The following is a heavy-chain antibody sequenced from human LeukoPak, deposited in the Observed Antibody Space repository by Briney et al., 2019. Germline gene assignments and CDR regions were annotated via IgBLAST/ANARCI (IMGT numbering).Heavy chain of an antibody. CDR3: ARDQSESSYYFDY. Sequence: GGSLRLSCAASGFTFSSYGMHWVRQAPGKGLEWAAVIWCDGSNKYYADSVKGRFTISRDNSKNTLYLQMNSLRAEDTAVCYCARDQSESSYYFDYWGQGTLVTVSS. J-gene: IGHJ4*02. V-gene: IGHV3-33*01. D-gene: IGHD2-15*01. CDR1: GFTFSSYG. CDR2: IWCDGSNK.